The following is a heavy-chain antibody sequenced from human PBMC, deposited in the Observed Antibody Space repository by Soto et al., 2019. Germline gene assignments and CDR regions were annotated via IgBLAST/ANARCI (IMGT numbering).Heavy chain of an antibody. CDR2: INPICGTT. CDR3: ARGPYDILTGTRY. Sequence: VKVSCKASGYTFTSYYMHWVRQAPGQGLEWMGIINPICGTTNYAQKFQGRVTITADKSTSTAYMELSSLRSEDTAVYYCARGPYDILTGTRYWGQGTLVTVSS. J-gene: IGHJ4*02. D-gene: IGHD3-9*01. CDR1: GYTFTSYY. V-gene: IGHV1-46*01.